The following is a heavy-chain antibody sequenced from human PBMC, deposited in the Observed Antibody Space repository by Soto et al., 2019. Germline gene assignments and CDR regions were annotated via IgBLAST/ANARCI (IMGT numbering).Heavy chain of an antibody. Sequence: SETLSLTCSVSGGSISSYYWSWIRQPPGKGLEWIGYIYYSGSTFYNPSLQSRVTISIDPSKKQFSLELSSVTAADTALYYCARDPPLPAAMVDWGQGTLVTVSS. CDR1: GGSISSYY. V-gene: IGHV4-59*01. D-gene: IGHD2-2*01. CDR2: IYYSGST. J-gene: IGHJ4*02. CDR3: ARDPPLPAAMVD.